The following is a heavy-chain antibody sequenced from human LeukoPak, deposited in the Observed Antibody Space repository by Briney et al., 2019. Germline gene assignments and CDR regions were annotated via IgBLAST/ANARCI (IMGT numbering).Heavy chain of an antibody. J-gene: IGHJ6*03. CDR2: IYHSGST. V-gene: IGHV4-38-2*02. CDR1: GYSISSGYY. CDR3: ARYPGYYYYYMDV. Sequence: SETLSLTCTVSGYSISSGYYWGWTRQPPGKGLEWIGSIYHSGSTYYNPSLKSRVTISVDTSKNQFSLKLSSLTAADTAVYYCARYPGYYYYYMDVWGKGTTVTISS.